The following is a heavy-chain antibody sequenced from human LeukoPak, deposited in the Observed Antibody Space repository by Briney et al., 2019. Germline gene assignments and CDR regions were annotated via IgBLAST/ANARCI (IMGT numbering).Heavy chain of an antibody. V-gene: IGHV4-39*01. Sequence: GSLRLSCAASGFIFSNYGMNWVRQPPGKGLEWIGSIYYSGSTYYNPSLKSRVTISVDTSKNQFSLKLSSVTAADTAVYYCASTLWFGELLYFDYWGQGTLVTVSS. CDR2: IYYSGST. CDR1: GFIFSNYG. CDR3: ASTLWFGELLYFDY. D-gene: IGHD3-10*01. J-gene: IGHJ4*02.